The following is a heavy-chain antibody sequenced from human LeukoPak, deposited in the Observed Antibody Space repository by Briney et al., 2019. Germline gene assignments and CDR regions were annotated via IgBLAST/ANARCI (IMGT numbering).Heavy chain of an antibody. Sequence: PSETLSLTCTVSGDSIRSYYWSWIRQPPGKGLEWIGYIYYSGTTNFNPSLRSRVTISVDTSKNQFSLKMSSVTAADTAVYYCARDSTPYGHSGYWGPGTLVTVSP. D-gene: IGHD4-17*01. CDR1: GDSIRSYY. CDR3: ARDSTPYGHSGY. J-gene: IGHJ4*02. V-gene: IGHV4-59*01. CDR2: IYYSGTT.